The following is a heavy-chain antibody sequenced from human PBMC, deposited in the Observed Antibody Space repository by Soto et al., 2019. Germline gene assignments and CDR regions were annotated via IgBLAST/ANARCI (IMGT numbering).Heavy chain of an antibody. Sequence: PGGSLRLSCAASGFTFSSYEMNWVRQAPGKGLEWVSYISSSGSTIYYADSVKGRFTISRDNAKNSLYLQMNSLRAEDTAVYYCAKGGDYDFWSGYYTGYYYYGMDVWGQGTTVTVSS. D-gene: IGHD3-3*01. CDR3: AKGGDYDFWSGYYTGYYYYGMDV. CDR2: ISSSGSTI. CDR1: GFTFSSYE. V-gene: IGHV3-48*03. J-gene: IGHJ6*02.